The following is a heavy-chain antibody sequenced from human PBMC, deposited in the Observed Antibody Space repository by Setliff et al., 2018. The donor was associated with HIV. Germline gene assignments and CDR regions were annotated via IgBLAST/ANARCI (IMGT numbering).Heavy chain of an antibody. J-gene: IGHJ4*03. V-gene: IGHV4-4*07. CDR1: GGSISSYY. CDR3: ARGVVALSPRGPLDL. D-gene: IGHD5-12*01. CDR2: IYTTGST. Sequence: PSETLSLTCTVSGGSISSYYWNWIRQPAGKGLEWIGRIYTTGSTNYNPSLKSRVFMSLDTSKNQFSLTLNSVTAADTALYFCARGVVALSPRGPLDLWGPGTLVTVSS.